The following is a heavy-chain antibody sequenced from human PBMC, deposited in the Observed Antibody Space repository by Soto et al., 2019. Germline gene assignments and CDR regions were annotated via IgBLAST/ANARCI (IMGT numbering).Heavy chain of an antibody. CDR1: GFTVSSNY. Sequence: PGGSLRLSCAASGFTVSSNYMSWVRQAPGKGLEWVSVIYSGGSTYYADSVKGRFTISRDNSKNTLYLQMNSLRAEDTAVYYCASSYGDYDDAFDIWGQGTMVTVSS. CDR3: ASSYGDYDDAFDI. CDR2: IYSGGST. V-gene: IGHV3-66*01. J-gene: IGHJ3*02. D-gene: IGHD4-17*01.